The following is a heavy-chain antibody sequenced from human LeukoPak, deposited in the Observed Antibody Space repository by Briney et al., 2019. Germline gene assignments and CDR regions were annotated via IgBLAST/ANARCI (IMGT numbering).Heavy chain of an antibody. CDR2: ISSSSSTI. CDR1: GFTFSSYS. J-gene: IGHJ6*02. CDR3: ARDGSGYDYRLGNDYGMDV. Sequence: GGSLRLSCAASGFTFSSYSMNWVRQAPGKGLEWVSYISSSSSTIYYADSVKGRFTISRDNAKNSLYLQMNSLRAEDTAVYYCARDGSGYDYRLGNDYGMDVWGQGTTVTVSS. V-gene: IGHV3-48*04. D-gene: IGHD5-12*01.